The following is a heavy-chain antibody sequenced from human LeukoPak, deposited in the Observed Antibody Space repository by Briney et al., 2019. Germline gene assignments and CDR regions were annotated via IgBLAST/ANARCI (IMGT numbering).Heavy chain of an antibody. CDR3: ARGWSYCSSTSCKTYYFDY. CDR1: GGSFSGYY. J-gene: IGHJ4*02. V-gene: IGHV4-34*01. Sequence: SETLSLTCAVYGGSFSGYYWGWIRQPPGKGLEWIGEINHSGSTNYNPSLKSRVTISVDTSKNQFSLKLSSVTAADTAVYYCARGWSYCSSTSCKTYYFDYWGQGTLVTVSS. D-gene: IGHD2-2*01. CDR2: INHSGST.